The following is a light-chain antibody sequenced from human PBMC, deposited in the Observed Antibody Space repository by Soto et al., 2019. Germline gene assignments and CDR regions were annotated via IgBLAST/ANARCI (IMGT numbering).Light chain of an antibody. V-gene: IGLV1-40*01. Sequence: QSVLTQPPSVSGAPGQRVTMSCTGSSSNIGADYEVHWYQQLPGTAPKLLIYGNSNRPSGVPDRFSGSKSGTSASLAITGLQAEDEADYYCQSYDSSLSGSVFGGGTKLTVL. CDR3: QSYDSSLSGSV. CDR1: SSNIGADYE. J-gene: IGLJ2*01. CDR2: GNS.